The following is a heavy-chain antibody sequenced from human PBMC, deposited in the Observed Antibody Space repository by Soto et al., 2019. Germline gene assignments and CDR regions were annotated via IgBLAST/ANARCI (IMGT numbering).Heavy chain of an antibody. D-gene: IGHD1-26*01. CDR3: ASGIVGATTYGMDV. CDR1: GLTFSSYS. J-gene: IGHJ6*02. V-gene: IGHV3-48*01. CDR2: ISSSSSTI. Sequence: PGGSLRLSCAASGLTFSSYSMNWVRQAPGKGLEWVSYISSSSSTIYYADSVKGKSTISRDNAKNSLFLKMNSLRAEDTALYYCASGIVGATTYGMDVWGQGTTVTVSS.